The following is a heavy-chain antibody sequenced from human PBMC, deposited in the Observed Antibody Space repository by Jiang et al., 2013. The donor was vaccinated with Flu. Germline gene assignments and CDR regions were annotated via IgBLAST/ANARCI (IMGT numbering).Heavy chain of an antibody. V-gene: IGHV4-30-4*01. Sequence: SGSGLVKPSQTLSLTCTVSGGSINSADNYWSWIRQPPGKGLEWIGFIYYSGSTYYNPSLKSRVTISLDTSKSQFSLKPSSVTAADTAVYYCARERITGTDRYYYYGMDVWGQGTTVTVSS. D-gene: IGHD1-20*01. CDR3: ARERITGTDRYYYYGMDV. CDR1: GGSINSADNY. CDR2: IYYSGST. J-gene: IGHJ6*02.